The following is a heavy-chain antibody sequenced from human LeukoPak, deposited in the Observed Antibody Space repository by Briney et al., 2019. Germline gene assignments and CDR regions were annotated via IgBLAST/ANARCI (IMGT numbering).Heavy chain of an antibody. CDR2: IYYSGST. V-gene: IGHV4-30-4*08. CDR1: GGSISSGGYY. CDR3: ARVSSSGYYYGDLDY. D-gene: IGHD3-22*01. Sequence: SETLSLTCTVSGGSISSGGYYWSWIRQHLGKGLEWIGYIYYSGSTYYNPSLKSRVTISVDTSKNQFSLKLSSVTAADTAVYYCARVSSSGYYYGDLDYWGQGTLVTVSS. J-gene: IGHJ4*02.